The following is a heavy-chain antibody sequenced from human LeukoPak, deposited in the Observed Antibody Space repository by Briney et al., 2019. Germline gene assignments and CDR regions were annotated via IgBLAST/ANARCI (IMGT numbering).Heavy chain of an antibody. J-gene: IGHJ5*02. CDR2: IYYSGST. D-gene: IGHD3-3*01. CDR3: ARADFWSGYRPNWFDP. CDR1: GGSISSYY. Sequence: PSETLSLTCTVSGGSISSYYWSWIRQPPGKGLEWIGYIYYSGSTNYNPSLKSRVTISVDTSKNQFSLKLSSVTAADTAVYYCARADFWSGYRPNWFDPWGQGTLVTVSS. V-gene: IGHV4-59*01.